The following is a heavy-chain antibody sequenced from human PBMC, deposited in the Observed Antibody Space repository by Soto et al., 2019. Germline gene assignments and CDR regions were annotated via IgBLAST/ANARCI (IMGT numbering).Heavy chain of an antibody. D-gene: IGHD2-8*01. CDR1: GSSISTDFY. V-gene: IGHV4-38-2*02. J-gene: IGHJ5*02. CDR2: IYHSGTT. Sequence: SETLSLTCVVSGSSISTDFYWGWIRQAPGKALEWIGSIYHSGTTYYNPSLRSRLTISVDTSNNQFSLMLRSVTAADTAVYYCARDRSTYGGGGTGEVKENWFDPWGPGTLVTVSS. CDR3: ARDRSTYGGGGTGEVKENWFDP.